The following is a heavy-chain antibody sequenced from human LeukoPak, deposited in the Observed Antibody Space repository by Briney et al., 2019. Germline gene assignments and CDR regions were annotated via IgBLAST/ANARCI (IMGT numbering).Heavy chain of an antibody. CDR2: ISSSSSYI. J-gene: IGHJ4*02. CDR1: GFTFSSYS. Sequence: PGGSLRLSCAASGFTFSSYSMNWVRQAPGKGLEWVSSISSSSSYIYYADSVKGRFTISRDNAKNSLYLQMNSLRAEDTAVYYCARAPYYYGSGSNREADYWGQGTLVTVSS. D-gene: IGHD3-10*01. CDR3: ARAPYYYGSGSNREADY. V-gene: IGHV3-21*01.